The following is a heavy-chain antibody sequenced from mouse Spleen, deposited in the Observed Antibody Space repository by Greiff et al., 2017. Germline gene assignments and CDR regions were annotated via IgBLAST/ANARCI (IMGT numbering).Heavy chain of an antibody. CDR1: GFTFSDFY. V-gene: IGHV7-1*01. J-gene: IGHJ1*03. D-gene: IGHD2-4*01. CDR3: ARVAYDSWYFDV. CDR2: SRNKANDYTT. Sequence: EVNLVESGGGLVQSGRSLRLSCATSGFTFSDFYMEWVRQAPGKGLEWIAASRNKANDYTTEYSASVKGRFIVSRDTSQSILYLQMNALRAEDTAIYYCARVAYDSWYFDVWGTGTTVTVSS.